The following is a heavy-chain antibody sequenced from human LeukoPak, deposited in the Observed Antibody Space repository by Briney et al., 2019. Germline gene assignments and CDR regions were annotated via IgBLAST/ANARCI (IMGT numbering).Heavy chain of an antibody. CDR2: MYHTGIS. Sequence: SETLSLTCTVSGYSISSGYYWGWIRQPPGKGLDWIGTMYHTGISYYTPSLKSRVTISVDSSKNRFSRKGPSVTAADPAGYYCARNDFEMATVKASYFDYGGQGTLVNVSS. CDR3: ARNDFEMATVKASYFDY. D-gene: IGHD5-24*01. V-gene: IGHV4-38-2*02. J-gene: IGHJ4*02. CDR1: GYSISSGYY.